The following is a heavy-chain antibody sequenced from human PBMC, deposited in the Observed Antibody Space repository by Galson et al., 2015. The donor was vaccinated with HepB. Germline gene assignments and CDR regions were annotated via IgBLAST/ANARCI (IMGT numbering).Heavy chain of an antibody. CDR1: GFTFSNAW. V-gene: IGHV3-15*07. Sequence: SLRLSCAGSGFTFSNAWMNWVRQAPGKGLEWVGRIKSKADGGTTDYAAPVKGRFTISRDDSKNTLYLQLNSLRTEDTAVYYCAKQLWDYWGRGTLVTVSS. CDR2: IKSKADGGTT. J-gene: IGHJ4*02. D-gene: IGHD1-1*01. CDR3: AKQLWDY.